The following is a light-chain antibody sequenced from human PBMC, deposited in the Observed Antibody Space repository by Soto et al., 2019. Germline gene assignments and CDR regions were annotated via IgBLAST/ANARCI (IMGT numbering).Light chain of an antibody. J-gene: IGLJ2*01. V-gene: IGLV2-14*01. Sequence: QSVLTQPASVSGSPGQSITISCTGTSSDVGGYNYVSWYQQHPGKASKLMIYEVSNRPSGVSYRFSGSKSGNTASLTISWLQAEDEADYYCCSYTSTTTLGFGGGTKLTVL. CDR2: EVS. CDR1: SSDVGGYNY. CDR3: CSYTSTTTLG.